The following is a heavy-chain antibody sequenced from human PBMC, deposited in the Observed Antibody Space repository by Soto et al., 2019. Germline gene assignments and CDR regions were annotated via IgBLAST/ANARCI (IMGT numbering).Heavy chain of an antibody. CDR1: GGSIGSTTYS. J-gene: IGHJ4*02. Sequence: SETLSLTCTVSGGSIGSTTYSWSWVRQPPGKGLEWIGNIHYNGNTKYNPSLKSRVTMSLDTSKNQFSLRLISVTAADTAKYFCAREGNLGRWLQPLDFWGQGTLVTVSS. CDR3: AREGNLGRWLQPLDF. D-gene: IGHD5-12*01. CDR2: IHYNGNT. V-gene: IGHV4-61*01.